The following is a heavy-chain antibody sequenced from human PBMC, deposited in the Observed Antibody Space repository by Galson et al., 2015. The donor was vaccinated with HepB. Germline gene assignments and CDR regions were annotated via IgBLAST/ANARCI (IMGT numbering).Heavy chain of an antibody. CDR2: TYYRSKWNN. V-gene: IGHV6-1*01. Sequence: CAISGDSVSSNSAAWNWIRQSPSRGLEWLGRTYYRSKWNNDYAVSVKSRITITPDTSKNHFSLQLNSVTPEDTAVYFCARAPTGGWYFDLWGLGTLVTVSS. J-gene: IGHJ2*01. D-gene: IGHD7-27*01. CDR1: GDSVSSNSAA. CDR3: ARAPTGGWYFDL.